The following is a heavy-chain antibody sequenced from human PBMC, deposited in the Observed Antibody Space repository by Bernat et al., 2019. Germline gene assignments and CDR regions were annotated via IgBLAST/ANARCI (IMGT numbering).Heavy chain of an antibody. CDR2: IKQDGSET. CDR3: ARGESTAAGPFNY. J-gene: IGHJ4*02. Sequence: EVHLVESGGGLVQPGGSLRLSCAASGFTFSSYWMTWVRQAPGKGLEWVAHIKQDGSETYYVDSVKGRFTISRDNAKNSLYLQMNGLRADDTAVYYCARGESTAAGPFNYWGQGTLVTVSS. CDR1: GFTFSSYW. V-gene: IGHV3-7*03. D-gene: IGHD6-13*01.